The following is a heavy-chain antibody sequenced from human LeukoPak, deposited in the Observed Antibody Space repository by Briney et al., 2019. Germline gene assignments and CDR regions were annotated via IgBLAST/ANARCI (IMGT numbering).Heavy chain of an antibody. CDR3: AKGDDIGKHPTRAYYFDT. CDR1: GFTFSRHA. Sequence: GGSLRLSCAASGFTFSRHAMSWVRQAPGKGLEWVSTTGLNSVNTLCAESVQGRFSISRDNSKNTLDLQMDNLRVDDTAVYYCAKGDDIGKHPTRAYYFDTWGQGTLVTVST. J-gene: IGHJ4*02. CDR2: TGLNSVNT. V-gene: IGHV3-23*01. D-gene: IGHD5-24*01.